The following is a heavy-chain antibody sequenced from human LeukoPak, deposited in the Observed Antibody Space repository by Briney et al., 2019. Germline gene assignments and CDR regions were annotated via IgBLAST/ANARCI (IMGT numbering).Heavy chain of an antibody. D-gene: IGHD6-6*01. V-gene: IGHV3-23*01. CDR1: GFTFSSYA. Sequence: GGSLRLSCAASGFTFSSYAMTWVRQAPGKGLEWGSIINGAGGATYYAHSVKGRFAISEDNSKNTLYLEINSLRVEDAALYYCGRAPGSLVSIAARPYYFDYWGQGTLVTVSS. CDR3: GRAPGSLVSIAARPYYFDY. CDR2: INGAGGAT. J-gene: IGHJ4*02.